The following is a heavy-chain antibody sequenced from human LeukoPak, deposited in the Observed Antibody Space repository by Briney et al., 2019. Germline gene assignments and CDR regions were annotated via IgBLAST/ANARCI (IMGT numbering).Heavy chain of an antibody. CDR3: ASASSSSSGYYYYGMDV. CDR2: IYSGGST. J-gene: IGHJ6*02. Sequence: PGGSLRLSCAASGFTVSSNYMSWVRQAPGKGLEWVSVIYSGGSTYYADSVKGRFTISRDNSKSTLYLQMNSLRAEDTAVYYCASASSSSSGYYYYGMDVWGQGTTVTVSS. V-gene: IGHV3-66*01. D-gene: IGHD6-6*01. CDR1: GFTVSSNY.